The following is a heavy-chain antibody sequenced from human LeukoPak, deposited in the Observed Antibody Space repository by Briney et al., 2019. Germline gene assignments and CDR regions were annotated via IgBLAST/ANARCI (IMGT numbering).Heavy chain of an antibody. J-gene: IGHJ4*02. V-gene: IGHV1-24*01. CDR3: AADLGQLLSY. CDR2: FEPEDGEA. Sequence: WASVKVSCKVSGDTLTESSTHWVRQAPGKGLEWMGGFEPEDGEAIYAQRFQGRLTLTEDTSTDTAYMELSSLTSEDTAVYFCAADLGQLLSYWGQGTLVTVS. D-gene: IGHD6-13*01. CDR1: GDTLTESS.